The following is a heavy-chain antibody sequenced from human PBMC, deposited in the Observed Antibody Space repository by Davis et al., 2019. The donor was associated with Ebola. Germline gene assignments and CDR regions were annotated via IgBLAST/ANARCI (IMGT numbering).Heavy chain of an antibody. D-gene: IGHD6-19*01. CDR1: GFTFNSYD. J-gene: IGHJ4*02. V-gene: IGHV3-30*18. CDR2: ISYDGSNE. Sequence: GESLKISCAASGFTFNSYDMHWVRQAPGKGLEWVAFISYDGSNEYFADSVKGRFTISRDNSKNTLYLQMNSLRAEDTAVYYCAKDKYSIAVAGLDYWGQGTLVTVSS. CDR3: AKDKYSIAVAGLDY.